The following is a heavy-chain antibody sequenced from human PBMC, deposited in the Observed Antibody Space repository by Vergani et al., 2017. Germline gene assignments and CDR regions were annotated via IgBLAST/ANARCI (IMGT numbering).Heavy chain of an antibody. CDR2: IYTSGST. CDR3: ARENGRTVTTSAGFDP. V-gene: IGHV4-4*07. CDR1: GGSISSYY. D-gene: IGHD4-17*01. J-gene: IGHJ5*02. Sequence: QVQLQESGPGLVKPSETLSLTCTVSGGSISSYYWSWIRQPAGKGLEWIGRIYTSGSTNYNPSLKSRVTMSVDTSKNQFSLKLSSVTAADTALYYCARENGRTVTTSAGFDPWGQGTLVTVSS.